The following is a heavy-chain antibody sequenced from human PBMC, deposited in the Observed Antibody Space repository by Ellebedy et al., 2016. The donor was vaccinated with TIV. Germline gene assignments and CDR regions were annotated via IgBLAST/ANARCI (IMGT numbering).Heavy chain of an antibody. CDR2: IWYDGSKT. V-gene: IGHV3-33*08. CDR1: GFTFSSYA. CDR3: ASKEGYCVSTKCSYYFDY. Sequence: GGSLRLXXAASGFTFSSYAMHWVRQAPGKGLEWVAVIWYDGSKTYYGDSVEGRFTVSRDNSKMTLYLQMNSLRAEDTAVYYCASKEGYCVSTKCSYYFDYWGQGTLVTVSS. D-gene: IGHD2-2*01. J-gene: IGHJ4*02.